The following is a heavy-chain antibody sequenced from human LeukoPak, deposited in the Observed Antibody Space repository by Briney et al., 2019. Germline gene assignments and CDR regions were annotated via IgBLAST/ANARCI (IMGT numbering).Heavy chain of an antibody. CDR1: GFTFSSYS. CDR2: ISSSSSYI. CDR3: ARGTMFPYYFDY. D-gene: IGHD3-10*02. Sequence: GGSLRLSCTASGFTFSSYSMNWVRQAPGKGLEWVSSISSSSSYIYYADSLKGRFTISRDNAKNSLYLQMNSLRAEDTAVYYCARGTMFPYYFDYWGQGTLVTVSS. J-gene: IGHJ4*02. V-gene: IGHV3-21*01.